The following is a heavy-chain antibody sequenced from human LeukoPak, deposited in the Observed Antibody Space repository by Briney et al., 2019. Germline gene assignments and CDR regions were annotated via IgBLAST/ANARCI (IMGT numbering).Heavy chain of an antibody. CDR3: ATVAGYSSG. CDR2: ISSSSNYI. J-gene: IGHJ1*01. Sequence: GGSLRLSCAVSGFIFSDYSMNWVRQAPGKGLEWVSSISSSSNYIYYADSVRGRFTISRDNAKNSLYLQMNSLRVEDTAVYYCATVAGYSSGWGRGTLVTVSS. V-gene: IGHV3-21*01. D-gene: IGHD6-19*01. CDR1: GFIFSDYS.